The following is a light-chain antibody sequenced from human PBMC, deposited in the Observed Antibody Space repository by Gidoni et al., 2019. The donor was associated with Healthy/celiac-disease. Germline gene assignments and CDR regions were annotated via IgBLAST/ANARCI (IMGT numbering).Light chain of an antibody. V-gene: IGKV3-11*01. Sequence: DIVLTQSPATLSLSPGERATLSCRASQSVSSYLAWYQQKPGQAPRLSIYDASNRATGRPARFSGSGSGTDFTLTISSLETEDVAVYYCQQRSNWPPITFGQGTRLEIK. CDR2: DAS. J-gene: IGKJ5*01. CDR1: QSVSSY. CDR3: QQRSNWPPIT.